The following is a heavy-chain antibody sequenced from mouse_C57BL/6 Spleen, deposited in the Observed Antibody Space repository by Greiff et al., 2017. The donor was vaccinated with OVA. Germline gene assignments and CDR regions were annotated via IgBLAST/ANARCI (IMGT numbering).Heavy chain of an antibody. CDR2: IYPGSGST. CDR3: ARVGYYSKHLDY. CDR1: GYTFTSYW. V-gene: IGHV1-55*01. J-gene: IGHJ2*01. D-gene: IGHD2-5*01. Sequence: QVQLQQPGAELVKPGASVKMSCKASGYTFTSYWITWVKQRPGQGLEWIGDIYPGSGSTNYNEKFKSKATLTVDTSSSTAYMQLSSLTSEDSAVDYCARVGYYSKHLDYWGQGTTLTVSS.